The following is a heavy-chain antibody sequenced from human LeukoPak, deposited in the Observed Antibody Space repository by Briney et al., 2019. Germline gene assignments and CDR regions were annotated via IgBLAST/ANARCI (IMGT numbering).Heavy chain of an antibody. CDR3: AKSMGPYFYGVDV. J-gene: IGHJ6*02. V-gene: IGHV3-9*01. CDR2: ITSNSDEI. CDR1: GFSFDNFG. Sequence: PGGSLRLSCAASGFSFDNFGMFWFRQAPGRGLGWVSLITSNSDEIAYADSVKGRFTISRDNAKNSLYLQMNSLRSEDAALYYCAKSMGPYFYGVDVWGLGTTVTVSS. D-gene: IGHD6-6*01.